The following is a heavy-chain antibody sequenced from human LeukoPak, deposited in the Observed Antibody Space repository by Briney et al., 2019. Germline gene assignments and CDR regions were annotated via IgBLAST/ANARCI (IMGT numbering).Heavy chain of an antibody. V-gene: IGHV3-30*02. Sequence: GGSLRLSCAASGFTFSSYGMHWVRQAPGKGLEWVAFIRYDGSNKYYADSVKGRFTISRDNSKNTLYLQMNSLRAEDTAVYYCAKEFSVRGVIKPYYYYYVDVWGKGTTVTVSS. J-gene: IGHJ6*03. CDR2: IRYDGSNK. D-gene: IGHD3-10*01. CDR1: GFTFSSYG. CDR3: AKEFSVRGVIKPYYYYYVDV.